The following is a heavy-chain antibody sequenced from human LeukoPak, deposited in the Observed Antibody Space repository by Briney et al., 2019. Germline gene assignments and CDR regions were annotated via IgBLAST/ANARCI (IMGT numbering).Heavy chain of an antibody. Sequence: GGSLRLSCVASGFTFKNFAMHWVRQAPGKGLEYVSALHSDGATTYYADSVKGRFIISRDNSKNTVYLQMGSLRSEDMGVYYCARARRSGQQSYYFDYWGQGTPVTVSS. D-gene: IGHD6-19*01. J-gene: IGHJ4*02. CDR2: LHSDGATT. V-gene: IGHV3-64*02. CDR3: ARARRSGQQSYYFDY. CDR1: GFTFKNFA.